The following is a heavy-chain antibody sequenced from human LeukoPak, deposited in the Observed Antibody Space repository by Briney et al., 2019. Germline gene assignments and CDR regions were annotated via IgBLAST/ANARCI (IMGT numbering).Heavy chain of an antibody. D-gene: IGHD3-9*01. Sequence: EASVKVSCKASGYTFTGYYMHWVRQAPGQGLEWMGWINPNSGGTNYAQKFQGRVTMTRDTSISTAYMELSRLRSDDTAVYYCAREHYDILTGYHNWFDPWGQGTLVTVSS. J-gene: IGHJ5*02. CDR2: INPNSGGT. CDR1: GYTFTGYY. V-gene: IGHV1-2*02. CDR3: AREHYDILTGYHNWFDP.